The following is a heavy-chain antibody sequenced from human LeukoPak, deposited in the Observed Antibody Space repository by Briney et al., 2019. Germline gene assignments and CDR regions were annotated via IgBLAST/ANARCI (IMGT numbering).Heavy chain of an antibody. CDR3: ARVVPAAIRTYNHPYYFDY. V-gene: IGHV3-7*01. D-gene: IGHD2-2*02. CDR2: IKQDGSEK. J-gene: IGHJ4*02. CDR1: GFTFSSYW. Sequence: GGSLRLSCTASGFTFSSYWMSWVRQAPGKGLEWVANIKQDGSEKYYVDSVKGRFTVSRDNAKNSLYLQMNSLRAEDTAVYYCARVVPAAIRTYNHPYYFDYWGQGTLVTVSS.